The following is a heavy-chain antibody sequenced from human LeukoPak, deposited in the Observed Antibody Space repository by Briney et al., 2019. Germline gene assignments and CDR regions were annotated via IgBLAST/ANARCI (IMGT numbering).Heavy chain of an antibody. V-gene: IGHV3-23*01. D-gene: IGHD3-9*01. Sequence: HSGGSLRLSCAASGFTFSSYVMSWVRQAPGKGLEWVSGISGSGGSTYYADSVKGRFTISRDNSKNTLYLQMNRLRAEDTAVYYCVKGRDILTGLVDYWGQGTLVTVSS. CDR1: GFTFSSYV. J-gene: IGHJ4*02. CDR3: VKGRDILTGLVDY. CDR2: ISGSGGST.